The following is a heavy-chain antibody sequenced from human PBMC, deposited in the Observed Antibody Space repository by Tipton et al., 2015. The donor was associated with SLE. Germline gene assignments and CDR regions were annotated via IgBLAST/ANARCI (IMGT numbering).Heavy chain of an antibody. D-gene: IGHD3-10*01. V-gene: IGHV3-15*01. CDR2: IKSNPDGGTT. CDR1: GITFTNAW. CDR3: THRANDAFNF. J-gene: IGHJ3*01. Sequence: SLRLSCAVSGITFTNAWMSWVRQAPGKGLEWVGRIKSNPDGGTTDYAAPVKGRFTISRDDLKNTLYLQLNSLKAEDTAVYYSTHRANDAFNFWGQGTLVTVSS.